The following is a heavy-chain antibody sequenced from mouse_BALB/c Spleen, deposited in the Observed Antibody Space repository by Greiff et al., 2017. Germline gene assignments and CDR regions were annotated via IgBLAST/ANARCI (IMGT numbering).Heavy chain of an antibody. Sequence: VQLQQSGAELVKPGASVKLSCTASGFNITDTYMHWVKQRPEQGLEWIGRIDPANGNTKYDPKFQGKATITADTSSNTAYLQLSSLTSEDTAVYYCARWVRRPNYYAMDYWGQGTSVTVSS. CDR1: GFNITDTY. CDR2: IDPANGNT. CDR3: ARWVRRPNYYAMDY. V-gene: IGHV14-3*02. J-gene: IGHJ4*01. D-gene: IGHD2-14*01.